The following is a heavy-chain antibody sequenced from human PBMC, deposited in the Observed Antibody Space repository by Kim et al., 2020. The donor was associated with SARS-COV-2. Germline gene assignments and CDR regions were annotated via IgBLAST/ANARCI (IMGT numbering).Heavy chain of an antibody. CDR2: LTGSGGSK. D-gene: IGHD5-12*01. V-gene: IGHV3-23*01. CDR3: AKGASTVSTYTNAFDI. J-gene: IGHJ3*02. Sequence: GGSLRLSCSASGFSFGSYSMGWVRQAPGKGLEWLSTLTGSGGSKYYAESVQGRFTISRDNSKNTLYLQMNSLRADDTAVYYCAKGASTVSTYTNAFDI. CDR1: GFSFGSYS.